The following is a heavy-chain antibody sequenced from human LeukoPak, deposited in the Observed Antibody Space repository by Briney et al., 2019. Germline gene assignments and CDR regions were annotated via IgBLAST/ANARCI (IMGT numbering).Heavy chain of an antibody. CDR3: AKDYDFWSGYSPPLYYYYYMDV. CDR2: ISGSGGIT. CDR1: GFTFSSYA. J-gene: IGHJ6*03. V-gene: IGHV3-23*01. Sequence: PGGSLRLSCAASGFTFSSYAMSWVRQAPGKGLEWVSAISGSGGITYYSDSVKGRFTISRDNSKNTLYLQMNSLRAEDTAVYYCAKDYDFWSGYSPPLYYYYYMDVWGKGTTVTVSS. D-gene: IGHD3-3*01.